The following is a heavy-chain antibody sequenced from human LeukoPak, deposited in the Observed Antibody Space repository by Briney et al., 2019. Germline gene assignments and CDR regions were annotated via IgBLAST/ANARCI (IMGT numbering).Heavy chain of an antibody. CDR1: GYTFTGYY. D-gene: IGHD3-10*01. Sequence: ASVKASCKASGYTFTGYYMHWVRQAPGQGLEWMGWINPNSGGTNYAQKFQGRVTMTRDTSISTAYMELSRLRSDDTAVYYCARPTRAYGLYYFDYWGQGTLVTVSS. J-gene: IGHJ4*02. CDR3: ARPTRAYGLYYFDY. V-gene: IGHV1-2*02. CDR2: INPNSGGT.